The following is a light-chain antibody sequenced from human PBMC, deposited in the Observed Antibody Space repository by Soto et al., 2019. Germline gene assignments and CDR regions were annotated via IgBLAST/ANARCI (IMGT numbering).Light chain of an antibody. J-gene: IGKJ4*01. Sequence: DIQMAQSPSSVSAFVGDRVAVTCRASQDITTWLAWYQKKPGEAPRLLIYAASSLYSGVPTRFSGSGTGTEFSLTISNLQPEDSAIYYCQLVKGFPLTFGGGTKVDIK. CDR1: QDITTW. CDR2: AAS. CDR3: QLVKGFPLT. V-gene: IGKV1-12*01.